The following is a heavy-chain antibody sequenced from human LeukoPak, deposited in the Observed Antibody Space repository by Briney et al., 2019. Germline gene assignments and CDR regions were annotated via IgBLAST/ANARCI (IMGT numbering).Heavy chain of an antibody. CDR1: GYTLTELS. D-gene: IGHD5-18*01. CDR2: FDPEDGET. CDR3: ATSTRGYSYGHQREIDY. Sequence: GASVKVSCKVSGYTLTELSMHWVQQAPGKGLEWMGGFDPEDGETIYAQKFQGRVTMTEDTSTDTAYMELSSLRSEDTAVYYCATSTRGYSYGHQREIDYWGQGTLVTVSS. J-gene: IGHJ4*02. V-gene: IGHV1-24*01.